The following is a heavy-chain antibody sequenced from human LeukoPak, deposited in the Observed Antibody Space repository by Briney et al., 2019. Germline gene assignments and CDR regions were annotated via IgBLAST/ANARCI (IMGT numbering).Heavy chain of an antibody. CDR2: IYSGGST. CDR1: GFTVSSNY. CDR3: ARGGSGSHYNSVYYYYGMDV. J-gene: IGHJ6*02. Sequence: GGSLRLSCAASGFTVSSNYMSWVRQAPGKGLEWVSVIYSGGSTYYADSVKGRFTISRHNSKNTLYLQMNSLRAEDTAVYYCARGGSGSHYNSVYYYYGMDVWGQGTTVTVSS. D-gene: IGHD3-10*01. V-gene: IGHV3-53*04.